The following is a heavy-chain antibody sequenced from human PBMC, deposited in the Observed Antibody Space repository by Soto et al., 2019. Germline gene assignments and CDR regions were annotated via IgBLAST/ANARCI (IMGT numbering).Heavy chain of an antibody. CDR3: ARDIVVVPAAIWFDP. D-gene: IGHD2-2*01. J-gene: IGHJ5*02. V-gene: IGHV1-2*02. Sequence: ASVKVSGKASGYTFTGYYMHWVRQAPGQGLEWMGWINPNSGGTNYAQKFQGRVTMTRDTSISTAYMELSRLRSDDTAVYYCARDIVVVPAAIWFDPWGQGTLVTVSS. CDR1: GYTFTGYY. CDR2: INPNSGGT.